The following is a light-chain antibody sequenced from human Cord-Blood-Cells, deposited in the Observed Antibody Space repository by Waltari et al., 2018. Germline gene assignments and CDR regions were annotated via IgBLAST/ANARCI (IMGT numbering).Light chain of an antibody. CDR3: QSYDSSLSGTYV. J-gene: IGLJ1*01. CDR1: SSHIGAGYD. CDR2: GNS. Sequence: QSVLTQPPSVSGAPGQRVTISCTGSSSHIGAGYDVPWYQQLPGTAPKLLIYGNSNRPSGVPDRFSGSKSGTSASLAITGLQAEDEADYYCQSYDSSLSGTYVFGTGTKVTVL. V-gene: IGLV1-40*01.